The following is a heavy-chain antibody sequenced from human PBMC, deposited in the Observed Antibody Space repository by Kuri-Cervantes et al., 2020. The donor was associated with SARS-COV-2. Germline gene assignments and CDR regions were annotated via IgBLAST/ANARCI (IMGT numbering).Heavy chain of an antibody. J-gene: IGHJ3*02. CDR3: ARDLTYNWNLAHYAFDI. CDR1: GYSISSGYY. CDR2: IYTSGST. Sequence: SCAVSGYSISSGYYWSWIRQPAGKGLEWIGYIYTSGSTNYNPSLKSRVTISVDTSKNQFSLKLSSVTAADTAVYYCARDLTYNWNLAHYAFDIWGQGTMVTVSS. D-gene: IGHD1-20*01. V-gene: IGHV4-61*09.